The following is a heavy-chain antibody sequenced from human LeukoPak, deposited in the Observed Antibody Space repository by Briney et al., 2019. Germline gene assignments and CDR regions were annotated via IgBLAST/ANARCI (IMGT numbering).Heavy chain of an antibody. CDR2: INHSGST. CDR3: ARAGGYSYDTPDWFDP. CDR1: GGSFSGYY. V-gene: IGHV4-34*01. D-gene: IGHD5-18*01. J-gene: IGHJ5*02. Sequence: SETLSLTCAVYGGSFSGYYWSWIRQPPGKGLEWIGEINHSGSTNYNPSLKSRVTISVDTSKNQFSLKLSSVTAADTAVYYCARAGGYSYDTPDWFDPWGQGTLVTVSS.